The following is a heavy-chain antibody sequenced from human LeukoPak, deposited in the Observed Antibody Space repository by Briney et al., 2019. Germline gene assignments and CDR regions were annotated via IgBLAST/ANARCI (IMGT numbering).Heavy chain of an antibody. V-gene: IGHV3-74*01. CDR3: ATGLGHYYDY. CDR2: VTSDGSDT. J-gene: IGHJ4*02. Sequence: GGSLRLSCAASGIGFYNYWMHWVRQAPGKGLEWLSRVTSDGSDTVYADSVKGRFTISRDNARTTVYLQMCSLRLDDTATYYCATGLGHYYDYWGQGSLVTVSS. CDR1: GIGFYNYW. D-gene: IGHD2-8*02.